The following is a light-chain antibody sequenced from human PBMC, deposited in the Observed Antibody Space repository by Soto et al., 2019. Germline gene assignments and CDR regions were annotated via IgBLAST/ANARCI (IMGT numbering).Light chain of an antibody. V-gene: IGKV1-39*01. J-gene: IGKJ1*01. CDR2: AAS. Sequence: DIQMTQSPSSLSASVGDRVTITCRASQSIKNYLNWYQQKPGKAPKVLIYAASTLETGVPSRFSGSGSATDFTLNISSLQPEDFANYYCHQTYSVPQTFGQGTKVEIK. CDR1: QSIKNY. CDR3: HQTYSVPQT.